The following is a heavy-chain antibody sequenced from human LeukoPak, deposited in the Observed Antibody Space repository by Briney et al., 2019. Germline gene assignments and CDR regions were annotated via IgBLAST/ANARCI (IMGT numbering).Heavy chain of an antibody. Sequence: GGSLRLSCAASGFTFSSYSMNWVRQAPGKGLQWLASISSSSSYMFYADSVEGRFTISRYNAKKSLYLQMNSLRSEDTALYYCVRVVPETGTLDYWGQGALVTVSS. D-gene: IGHD1-1*01. V-gene: IGHV3-21*01. CDR3: VRVVPETGTLDY. CDR1: GFTFSSYS. CDR2: ISSSSSYM. J-gene: IGHJ4*02.